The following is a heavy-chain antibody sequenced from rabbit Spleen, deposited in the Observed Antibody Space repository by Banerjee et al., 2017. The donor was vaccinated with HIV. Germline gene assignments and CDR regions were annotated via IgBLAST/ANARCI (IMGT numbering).Heavy chain of an antibody. J-gene: IGHJ4*01. V-gene: IGHV1S45*01. CDR3: VRDQARMLDL. CDR2: IYTGSSGDT. CDR1: GVSFSDKDV. Sequence: EQLEESGGGLVKPEGSLTLTCKASGVSFSDKDVMCWVRQAPGKGLEWITCIYTGSSGDTYYASWAKGRFTISKTSSTTVTLQMTSLTAADTATYFCVRDQARMLDLWGQGTLVTVS.